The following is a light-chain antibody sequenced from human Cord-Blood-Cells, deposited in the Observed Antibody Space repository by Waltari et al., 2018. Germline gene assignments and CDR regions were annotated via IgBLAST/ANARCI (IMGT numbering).Light chain of an antibody. CDR1: SSNIGRNY. CDR2: GNN. Sequence: QSVLTQPPPASRTPGQRVTIPCSGSSSNIGRNYVYWYQTLPGTAPKLLVYGNNPRPPGVPDRCSGSKSGPSASRAISGRRAENEADYYCAAGDDSLGGPVFGGGTKLAV. CDR3: AAGDDSLGGPV. V-gene: IGLV1-47*01. J-gene: IGLJ2*01.